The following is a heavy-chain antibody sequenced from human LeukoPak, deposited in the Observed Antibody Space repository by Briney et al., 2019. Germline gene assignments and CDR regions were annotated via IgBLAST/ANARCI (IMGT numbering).Heavy chain of an antibody. V-gene: IGHV4-39*07. CDR3: TKSDGYGLIRI. J-gene: IGHJ3*02. Sequence: SPSETLFLTCCVSVDSISCGSDAWGSSPQPPVDGLEWIGSIHYSGSTHYNPSLKSRVTISLDTSRNQFSLKVIAMTAADTAAYYCTKSDGYGLIRICGRGTMVTVSS. D-gene: IGHD3-10*01. CDR1: VDSISCGSDA. CDR2: IHYSGST.